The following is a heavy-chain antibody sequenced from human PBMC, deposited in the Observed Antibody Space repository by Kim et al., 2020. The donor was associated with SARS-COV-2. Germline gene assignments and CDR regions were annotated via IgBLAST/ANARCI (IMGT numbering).Heavy chain of an antibody. CDR2: ISSSSSYI. CDR1: GFTFSSYS. CDR3: ARDGGRAAAGTEFA. J-gene: IGHJ5*02. Sequence: GGSLRLSCAASGFTFSSYSMNWVRQAPGKGLEWVSSISSSSSYIYYADSVKGRFTISRDNAKNSLYLQMNSLRAEDTAVYYCARDGGRAAAGTEFAWGQGTLVTVSS. V-gene: IGHV3-21*01. D-gene: IGHD6-13*01.